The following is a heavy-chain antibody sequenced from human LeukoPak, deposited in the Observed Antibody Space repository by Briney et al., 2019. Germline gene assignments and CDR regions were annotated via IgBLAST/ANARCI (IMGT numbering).Heavy chain of an antibody. Sequence: QPGGSLTLSCASSGFTFNNYVMTWVRQATGKGLEWVSSITASGGSTYCTDSVKGRFTISRDNSKNTLYLQMSSLRAEDTAVYYCARDYPTSGIVTIFDYWGQGTLVTVSS. J-gene: IGHJ4*02. V-gene: IGHV3-23*01. CDR3: ARDYPTSGIVTIFDY. CDR1: GFTFNNYV. CDR2: ITASGGST. D-gene: IGHD1-1*01.